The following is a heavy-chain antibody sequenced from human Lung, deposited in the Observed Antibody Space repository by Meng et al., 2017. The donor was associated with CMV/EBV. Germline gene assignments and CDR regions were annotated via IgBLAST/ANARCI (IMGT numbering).Heavy chain of an antibody. D-gene: IGHD2-2*01. Sequence: GXXRLSCAASGFTVSSNYMSWVRQAPGKGLEWVSVIYSGGSTYYADSVKGRFTISRDNSKNTLYLQMNSLRAEDTAVYYCARNNCSSTSCYSLYYYGMDVWXQGTTVTVSS. J-gene: IGHJ6*02. CDR3: ARNNCSSTSCYSLYYYGMDV. CDR1: GFTVSSNY. V-gene: IGHV3-53*01. CDR2: IYSGGST.